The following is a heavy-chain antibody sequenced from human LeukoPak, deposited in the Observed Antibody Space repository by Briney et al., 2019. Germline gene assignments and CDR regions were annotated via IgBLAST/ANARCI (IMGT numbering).Heavy chain of an antibody. D-gene: IGHD2-15*01. CDR3: AREGRVVVVAATTPFGY. Sequence: PGGSLRLSCAASGFTFSSYAMHWVRQAPGKGLEWVAVISYDGSNKYYADSVKGRFTISRDNSKNTLYLQMNSLRAEDTAVYYCAREGRVVVVAATTPFGYWGQGTLVTVSS. CDR1: GFTFSSYA. CDR2: ISYDGSNK. V-gene: IGHV3-30*04. J-gene: IGHJ4*02.